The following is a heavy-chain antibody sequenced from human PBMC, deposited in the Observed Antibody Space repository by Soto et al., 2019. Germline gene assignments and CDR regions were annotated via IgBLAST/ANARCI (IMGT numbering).Heavy chain of an antibody. CDR2: IYHSGST. CDR1: GGSISSSNW. Sequence: SETLSLTCAVSGGSISSSNWWSWVRQPPGKGLEWIGEIYHSGSTNYNPSLKSRVTISVDKSKNQFSLKLSSVTAADTAVYYCARHLYSGESSGYYGYWGQGALVTVSS. CDR3: ARHLYSGESSGYYGY. V-gene: IGHV4-4*02. J-gene: IGHJ4*02. D-gene: IGHD3-22*01.